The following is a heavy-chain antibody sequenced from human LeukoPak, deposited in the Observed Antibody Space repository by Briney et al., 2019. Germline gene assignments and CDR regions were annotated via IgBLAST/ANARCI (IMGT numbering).Heavy chain of an antibody. Sequence: GGSLRLSCAASGFTFSDYYMSWIRQAPGKGLEWVSYISSSGSTIYYADSVTGRFTISRDNAKNSLYLQMNSLRAEDTAVYYCVRVAVAGHFDYWGQGTLVTVSS. V-gene: IGHV3-11*01. CDR3: VRVAVAGHFDY. CDR1: GFTFSDYY. D-gene: IGHD6-19*01. CDR2: ISSSGSTI. J-gene: IGHJ4*02.